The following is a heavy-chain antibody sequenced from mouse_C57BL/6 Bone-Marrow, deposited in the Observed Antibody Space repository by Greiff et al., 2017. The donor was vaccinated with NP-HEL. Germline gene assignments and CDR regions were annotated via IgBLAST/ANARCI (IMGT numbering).Heavy chain of an antibody. J-gene: IGHJ4*01. Sequence: VQVVESGAELARPGASVKLSCKASGYTFTSYGISWVKQRTGQGLEWIGEIYPRSGNTYYNEKFKGKATLTADKSSSTAYMELRSLTSEDSAVYFCARVSRSMDYWGQGTSVTVSS. D-gene: IGHD6-2*01. CDR3: ARVSRSMDY. CDR2: IYPRSGNT. CDR1: GYTFTSYG. V-gene: IGHV1-81*01.